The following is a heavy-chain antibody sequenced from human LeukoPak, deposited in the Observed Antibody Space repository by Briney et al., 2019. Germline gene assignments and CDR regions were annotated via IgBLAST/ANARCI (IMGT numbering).Heavy chain of an antibody. CDR2: ISAYNGDT. Sequence: ASVKVSCKASGYTFTSYGFSWVRQAPGQGLEWMGWISAYNGDTKYAQKLQGRVTMTTDTSTSTAYMELRSLRSDDTAVYYCARDINTLYSGSYPHAFDIWGQGTMVTVSS. J-gene: IGHJ3*02. V-gene: IGHV1-18*01. CDR3: ARDINTLYSGSYPHAFDI. D-gene: IGHD1-26*01. CDR1: GYTFTSYG.